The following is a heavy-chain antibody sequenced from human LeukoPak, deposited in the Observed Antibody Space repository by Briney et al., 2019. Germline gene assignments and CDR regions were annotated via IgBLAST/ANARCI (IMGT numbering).Heavy chain of an antibody. Sequence: PGESLRLSCVASAFTFRTYSMHWVRQAPGKGLEWVSSISGSTSYIYYADSVRGRFAISRDNAKNSLYLQMNSLRAEDTAVYYCARGSNFVWGSYRPYFDYWGQGTLVTVSS. J-gene: IGHJ4*02. CDR1: AFTFRTYS. CDR2: ISGSTSYI. D-gene: IGHD3-16*02. V-gene: IGHV3-21*01. CDR3: ARGSNFVWGSYRPYFDY.